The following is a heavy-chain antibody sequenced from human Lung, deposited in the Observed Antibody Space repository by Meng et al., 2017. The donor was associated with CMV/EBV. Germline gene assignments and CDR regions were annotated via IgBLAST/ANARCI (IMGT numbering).Heavy chain of an antibody. J-gene: IGHJ4*02. V-gene: IGHV3-23*03. CDR3: AKSLFGGVVGPLFDY. CDR1: GFTFSSYG. D-gene: IGHD2-2*01. CDR2: VYSGGSST. Sequence: GESLKISCAASGFTFSSYGMSWVRQAPGKGLEWVSVVYSGGSSTYSADSVKGRFTISRDNSKNTLYLQMNSLRAEDTAVYYCAKSLFGGVVGPLFDYWGQGNLVNGAS.